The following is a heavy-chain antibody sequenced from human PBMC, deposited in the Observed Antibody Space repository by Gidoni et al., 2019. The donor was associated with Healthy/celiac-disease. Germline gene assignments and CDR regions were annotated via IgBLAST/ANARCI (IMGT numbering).Heavy chain of an antibody. D-gene: IGHD3-22*01. CDR1: GFTFSLYG. CDR2: ISYDGSNK. Sequence: QVQLVESGGGVVQPGRSLRLSCAASGFTFSLYGMHWVRQAPGKGLEWVAVISYDGSNKYYADSVKGRFTISRDNSKNTLYLQMNSLRAEDTAVYYCAKPSTITMIVVDNDAFDIWGQGTMVTVSS. CDR3: AKPSTITMIVVDNDAFDI. V-gene: IGHV3-30*18. J-gene: IGHJ3*02.